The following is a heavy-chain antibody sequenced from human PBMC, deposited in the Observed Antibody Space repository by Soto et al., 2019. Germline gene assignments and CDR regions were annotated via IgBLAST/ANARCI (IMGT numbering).Heavy chain of an antibody. CDR2: ISGSGGST. J-gene: IGHJ5*02. CDR3: AKDPYGPRSSWFDP. Sequence: GGSLRLSCAASGFTFSSYAMSWVRQAPGKGLEWVSAISGSGGSTYYADSVKGRFTISRDNSKNTLYLQMNSLRAEETAVYYCAKDPYGPRSSWFDPWGQGTLVTVSS. CDR1: GFTFSSYA. V-gene: IGHV3-23*01. D-gene: IGHD3-10*01.